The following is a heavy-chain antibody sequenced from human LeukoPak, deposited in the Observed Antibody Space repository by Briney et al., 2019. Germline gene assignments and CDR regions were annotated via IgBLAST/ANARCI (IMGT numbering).Heavy chain of an antibody. D-gene: IGHD5-18*01. V-gene: IGHV1-69*13. CDR3: ARVTHTELSTWFDP. J-gene: IGHJ5*02. Sequence: ASVKVSCKASGGTFNNYAINWVRQAPGHGPEWMGGIIPIFGSSNYAQKFQGRVTITADESTTTAYMELSSLRSEDTAVYYCARVTHTELSTWFDPWGQGTLVTVSS. CDR1: GGTFNNYA. CDR2: IIPIFGSS.